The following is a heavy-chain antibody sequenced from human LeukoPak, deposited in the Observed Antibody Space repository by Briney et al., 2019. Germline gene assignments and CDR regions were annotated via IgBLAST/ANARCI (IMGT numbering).Heavy chain of an antibody. J-gene: IGHJ6*03. D-gene: IGHD3-9*01. CDR3: GRSYDIFHFYTDV. Sequence: ASVKVSCKASGYTLTSYAISWVRQAPGQGPEWMGWINGHSTNRKIAQKFRGRVTMTTDTSTSTATMDLRSLRADVTAVYYSGRSYDIFHFYTDVWGEGTTVTVSS. V-gene: IGHV1-18*01. CDR2: INGHSTNR. CDR1: GYTLTSYA.